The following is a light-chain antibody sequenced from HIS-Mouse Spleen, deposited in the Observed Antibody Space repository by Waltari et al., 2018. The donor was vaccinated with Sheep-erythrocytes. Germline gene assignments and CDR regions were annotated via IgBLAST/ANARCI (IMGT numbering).Light chain of an antibody. Sequence: SYELTQPPSVSVSPGQTARITCSGDALPKQYAYWYQQKPGQAPVLVIYKESERPSGIPDLFSGSRSWTTVTFTIIAVQAEDEADYYCQSADSSCTYVFGTGTKVTVL. CDR1: ALPKQY. V-gene: IGLV3-25*03. CDR3: QSADSSCTYV. J-gene: IGLJ1*01. CDR2: KES.